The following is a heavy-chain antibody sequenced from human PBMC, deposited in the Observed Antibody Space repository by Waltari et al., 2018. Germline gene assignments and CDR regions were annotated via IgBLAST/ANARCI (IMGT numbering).Heavy chain of an antibody. CDR3: AKTQYDFWSAYFDY. CDR1: GYTFTKYS. J-gene: IGHJ4*02. CDR2: IHRGNGNT. D-gene: IGHD3-3*01. V-gene: IGHV1-3*01. Sequence: QVYLVQSGAELKKPGASVKVSCKASGYTFTKYSMHWVRQAPGQGLEWTGWIHRGNGNTKYSKKFQDRLSISQYTSATTVYMELSSLTSEDTAVYYCAKTQYDFWSAYFDYWGQGTLVTVSS.